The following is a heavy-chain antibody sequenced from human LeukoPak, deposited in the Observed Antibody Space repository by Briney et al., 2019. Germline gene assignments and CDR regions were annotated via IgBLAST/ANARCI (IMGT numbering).Heavy chain of an antibody. J-gene: IGHJ4*02. CDR2: IYFSGST. V-gene: IGHV4-31*03. CDR1: GGSISDAAYY. Sequence: PSETLSLTCTVSGGSISDAAYYWSWIRQHPGEGLKWIGYIYFSGSTSYNPSLKSRVTISVDTSKNQFSLKLTSVTAADTAVYYCAKDSSITIFGVVPYWGQGTLVTVSS. D-gene: IGHD3-3*01. CDR3: AKDSSITIFGVVPY.